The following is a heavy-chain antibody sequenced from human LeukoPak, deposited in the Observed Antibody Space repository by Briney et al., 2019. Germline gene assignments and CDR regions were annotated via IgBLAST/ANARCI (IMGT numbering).Heavy chain of an antibody. Sequence: ASLWPSRKVSGFSFITYYMHWVRQAPGKGLEWVGVINPAGDGKNYALKFCGRVTIVMDTYTTRVYMELSSVRSNDTAVYYCAREESGGYFDCWGQGTLVTVSS. D-gene: IGHD2-8*02. CDR2: INPAGDGK. CDR1: GFSFITYY. CDR3: AREESGGYFDC. V-gene: IGHV1-46*01. J-gene: IGHJ4*02.